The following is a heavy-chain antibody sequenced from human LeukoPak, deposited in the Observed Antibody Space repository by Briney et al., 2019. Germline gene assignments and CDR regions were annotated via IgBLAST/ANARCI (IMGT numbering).Heavy chain of an antibody. D-gene: IGHD1-1*01. Sequence: ASVKVSCKASGGTFSSYAISWVRQAPGQGLEWMGGIIPIFGTANYALKFQGRVTITADESTSTAYMELSSLRSEDTAVYYCARVGTEFTGFDPWGQGTLVTVSS. J-gene: IGHJ5*02. CDR2: IIPIFGTA. CDR3: ARVGTEFTGFDP. V-gene: IGHV1-69*13. CDR1: GGTFSSYA.